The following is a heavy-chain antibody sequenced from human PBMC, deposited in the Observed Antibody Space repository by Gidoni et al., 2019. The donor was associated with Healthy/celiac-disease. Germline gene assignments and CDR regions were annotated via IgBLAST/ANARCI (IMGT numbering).Heavy chain of an antibody. Sequence: QVQLVQSGAEVKKPGASVKVSCKASGYTFTSYAMHWVRQAPGQRLEWMGWINAGNGNTKYSQKFQGRVTITRDTSASTAYMELSSLRSEDTAVYYCARDISGWYFLDVWGQGTTVTVSS. D-gene: IGHD6-19*01. V-gene: IGHV1-3*01. CDR3: ARDISGWYFLDV. J-gene: IGHJ6*02. CDR2: INAGNGNT. CDR1: GYTFTSYA.